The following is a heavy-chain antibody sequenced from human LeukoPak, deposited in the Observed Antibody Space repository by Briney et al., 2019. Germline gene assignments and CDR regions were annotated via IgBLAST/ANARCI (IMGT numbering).Heavy chain of an antibody. V-gene: IGHV4-39*01. CDR1: GGSISSGSYY. J-gene: IGHJ4*02. CDR3: ARQAAAEFR. D-gene: IGHD6-13*01. Sequence: SETLSLTCTVSGGSISSGSYYWGWIRQPPGKGLEWIGSIYYSGSTYYNPSLKSRVTISVDTSKNQFSLKLSSVTAADTAVYYCARQAAAEFRWGQGTLVTVSS. CDR2: IYYSGST.